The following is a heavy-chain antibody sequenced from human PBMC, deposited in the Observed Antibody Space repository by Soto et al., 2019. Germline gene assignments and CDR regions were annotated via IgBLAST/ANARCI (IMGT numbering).Heavy chain of an antibody. CDR2: ISGDVSST. J-gene: IGHJ3*01. CDR1: EFTCRSYW. CDR3: PKGHF. V-gene: IGHV3-74*01. Sequence: GSLRLSWAASEFTCRSYWRHWVRQSKGKGLVWVSRISGDVSSTTYADCVRGRCTISGENAKTTVYLQLTSLRAEDAAVYYCPKGHFWGQGTMVTVSS.